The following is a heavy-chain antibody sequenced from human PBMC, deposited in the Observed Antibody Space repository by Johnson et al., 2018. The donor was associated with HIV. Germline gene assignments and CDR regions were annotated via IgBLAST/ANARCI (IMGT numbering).Heavy chain of an antibody. J-gene: IGHJ3*02. CDR1: GFTFSTNW. CDR3: TTGVFLLWFGESPGAFDI. V-gene: IGHV3-74*03. D-gene: IGHD3-10*01. CDR2: INSDGSST. Sequence: VQLVESGGDLVQPGGSLRLSCVGSGFTFSTNWMHWVRQAPGKGLVWVSRINSDGSSTSYADSVKGRFTISRDDSKNTLYLQMNSLKTEDTAVYYCTTGVFLLWFGESPGAFDIWGQGTMVTVSS.